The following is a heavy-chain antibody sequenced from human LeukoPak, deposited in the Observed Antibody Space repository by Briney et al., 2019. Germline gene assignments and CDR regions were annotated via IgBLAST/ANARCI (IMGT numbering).Heavy chain of an antibody. Sequence: PGGSLRLSCAASGFTFSSDAMSWVRQAPGKGLDWVSAISGSGGSTYYADSVKGRFTISRDNSKNTLYLQMNSLRAEDTAVYYCSHYDSSGYYYDDAFDIWGQGTMVTVSS. J-gene: IGHJ3*02. CDR3: SHYDSSGYYYDDAFDI. V-gene: IGHV3-23*01. CDR1: GFTFSSDA. CDR2: ISGSGGST. D-gene: IGHD3-22*01.